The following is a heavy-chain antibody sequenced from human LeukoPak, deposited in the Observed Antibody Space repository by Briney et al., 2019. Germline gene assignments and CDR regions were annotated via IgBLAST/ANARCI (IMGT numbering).Heavy chain of an antibody. Sequence: ASVKVSCKASGYKFTNYGISWVRQAPGQGLEWMGWISPYNGNTIYAQKFQGRVTMTRDMSTSTVYMELSSLRSEDTAVYYCARTSYYDSSGYSNGAFDIWGQGTMVTVSS. CDR3: ARTSYYDSSGYSNGAFDI. CDR1: GYKFTNYG. D-gene: IGHD3-22*01. J-gene: IGHJ3*02. V-gene: IGHV1-18*01. CDR2: ISPYNGNT.